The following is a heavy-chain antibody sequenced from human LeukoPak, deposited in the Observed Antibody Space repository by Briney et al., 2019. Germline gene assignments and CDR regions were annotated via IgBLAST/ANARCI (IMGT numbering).Heavy chain of an antibody. CDR3: AREYSSSSHYYYYYMDV. J-gene: IGHJ6*03. CDR2: IYSGGST. D-gene: IGHD6-6*01. Sequence: GGSLRLSCAASGFTVSRNYMSWVRQAPGKGLEWVSVIYSGGSTYYADSVKGRFTISRHKSKNTLYLQMNSLRAEDTAVYYCAREYSSSSHYYYYYMDVWGKGTTVTVSS. V-gene: IGHV3-53*01. CDR1: GFTVSRNY.